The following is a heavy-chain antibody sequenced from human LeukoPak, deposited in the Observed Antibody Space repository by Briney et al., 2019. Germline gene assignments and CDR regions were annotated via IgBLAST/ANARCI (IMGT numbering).Heavy chain of an antibody. J-gene: IGHJ3*02. Sequence: ASVKVSCKASGYTFTGYYMHWVRQAPGQRLEWMGRINPNSGGTNYAQKFQGRVTMTRDTSISTAYMELSRLRSDDTAVYYCAREGPGAIYCSGGSCYSAFDIWGQGTMVTVSS. D-gene: IGHD2-15*01. CDR1: GYTFTGYY. V-gene: IGHV1-2*06. CDR3: AREGPGAIYCSGGSCYSAFDI. CDR2: INPNSGGT.